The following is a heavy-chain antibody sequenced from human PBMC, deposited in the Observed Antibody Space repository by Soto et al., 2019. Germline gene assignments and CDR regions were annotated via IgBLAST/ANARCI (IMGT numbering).Heavy chain of an antibody. Sequence: QVQLQESGPGLVKPSGTLSLTCAVSGGSISSGNWWSWVRQPPGKGLEWIGEIYHSGSTNYNPSLKSRVTVSVDKSKTQFSLRLRSVTAAGTAVYYCARVISPMAPSDYWGQGTLVTVSS. V-gene: IGHV4-4*02. CDR1: GGSISSGNW. CDR3: ARVISPMAPSDY. J-gene: IGHJ4*02. CDR2: IYHSGST. D-gene: IGHD3-10*01.